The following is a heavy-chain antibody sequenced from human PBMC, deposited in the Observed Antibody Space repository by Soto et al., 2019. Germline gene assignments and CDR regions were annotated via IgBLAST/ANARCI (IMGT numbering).Heavy chain of an antibody. J-gene: IGHJ4*02. Sequence: DVQLLESGGGLVQPGGSLRLSCAASGFTFSKYAMSWVRQAPGKGLQWVSAISASGGTTYYADTVKGRFTFSRDNSKNTLYLQMNSLRAEDTDVYYCAKVGDTQWGSTYRYTHFDSWGQVTRVAVSS. V-gene: IGHV3-23*01. CDR1: GFTFSKYA. D-gene: IGHD3-16*02. CDR3: AKVGDTQWGSTYRYTHFDS. CDR2: ISASGGTT.